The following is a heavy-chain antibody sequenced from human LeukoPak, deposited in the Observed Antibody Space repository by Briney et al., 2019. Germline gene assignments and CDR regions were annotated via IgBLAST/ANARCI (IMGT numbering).Heavy chain of an antibody. CDR1: GFTFSSYS. J-gene: IGHJ4*02. Sequence: GGSLRLSSAASGFTFSSYSMNWVRQAPGKGLEWVAFIRYDGSNKYYADSVKGRFTISRDNSKNTLYLQMNSLRAEDTAVYFCARDQAGTWGLDYWGQGTLVTVSS. CDR2: IRYDGSNK. CDR3: ARDQAGTWGLDY. D-gene: IGHD3-10*01. V-gene: IGHV3-30*02.